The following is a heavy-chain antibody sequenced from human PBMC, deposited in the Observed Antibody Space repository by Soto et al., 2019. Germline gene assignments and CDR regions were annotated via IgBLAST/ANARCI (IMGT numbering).Heavy chain of an antibody. V-gene: IGHV1-69*01. CDR1: GGTFKNYL. J-gene: IGHJ4*02. D-gene: IGHD1-1*01. CDR3: ARDLEFRDGNISHVDY. CDR2: VFPIFGTT. Sequence: QVQLVQSGAEVKKPGSSVKVSCKASGGTFKNYLFSWVRQAPGQGLEWMGGVFPIFGTTNYAQRFQGRVTPTADASTSTVYVELSGLTSEDTAVYFCARDLEFRDGNISHVDYWGQGTLVTVSS.